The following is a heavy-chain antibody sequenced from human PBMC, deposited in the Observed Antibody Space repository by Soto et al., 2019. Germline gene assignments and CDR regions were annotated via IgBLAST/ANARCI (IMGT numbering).Heavy chain of an antibody. CDR1: GGSVSSGSSY. D-gene: IGHD5-18*01. J-gene: IGHJ3*02. CDR3: VRPQLWSTHGALAI. CDR2: FYYSGST. V-gene: IGHV4-61*01. Sequence: QVQLQESGPGLVKPSETLSLTCTVYGGSVSSGSSYWSWIRQPPGKGLESIGYFYYSGSTNFNPYETTHIATSVDTSKSRFSLKLSSVPAADTAVYYCVRPQLWSTHGALAIWGHGTMVTVSS.